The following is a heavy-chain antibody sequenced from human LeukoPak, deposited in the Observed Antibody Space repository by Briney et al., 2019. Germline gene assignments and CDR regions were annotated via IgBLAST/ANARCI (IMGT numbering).Heavy chain of an antibody. CDR1: GFTFSSYT. J-gene: IGHJ4*02. V-gene: IGHV3-23*01. D-gene: IGHD2-2*01. CDR3: AKVVVVPAATTKTYYFDY. Sequence: GGSLRLSCAASGFTFSSYTMTWVRQAPGKGLEWVSTISGSGGSPYYADSVKGRFTISRDNSKNTLYLQMNNLRAEDTAVYYCAKVVVVPAATTKTYYFDYRGQGTLVTVSS. CDR2: ISGSGGSP.